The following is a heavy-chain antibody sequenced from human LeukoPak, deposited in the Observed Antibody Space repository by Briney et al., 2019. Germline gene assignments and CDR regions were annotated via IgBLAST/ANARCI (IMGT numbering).Heavy chain of an antibody. V-gene: IGHV1-18*01. D-gene: IGHD6-13*01. CDR2: ISAYNGNT. CDR3: ARQAAGRGNDAFDI. J-gene: IGHJ3*02. CDR1: GYTFTSYG. Sequence: ASVKVSCKASGYTFTSYGISWVRQAPGQGLEWMGGISAYNGNTNYAQKLQGRVTMTTDTSTSTAYMELRSLRSDDAAVYYCARQAAGRGNDAFDIWGQGTMVTVSS.